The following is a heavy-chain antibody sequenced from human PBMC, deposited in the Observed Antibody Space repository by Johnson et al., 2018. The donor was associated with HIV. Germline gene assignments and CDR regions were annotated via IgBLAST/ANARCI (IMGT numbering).Heavy chain of an antibody. CDR1: GFTFSDYY. CDR2: ISSSGSTI. J-gene: IGHJ3*02. Sequence: QVQLVESGGGLVKPGGSLRLSCAASGFTFSDYYMTWIRQAPGKGLEWVSYISSSGSTIYYADSVKGRFTISRDNAKNSLYLQMNSLRPEDTAVYYCARDSQWELRPDAFDIWGQGTMVTVSS. V-gene: IGHV3-11*04. D-gene: IGHD1-26*01. CDR3: ARDSQWELRPDAFDI.